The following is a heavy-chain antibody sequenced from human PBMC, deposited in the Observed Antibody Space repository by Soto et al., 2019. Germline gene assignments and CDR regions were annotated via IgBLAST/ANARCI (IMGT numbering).Heavy chain of an antibody. Sequence: GESLKISCAASGFTFSSYWMHWGRQAPGKGLVWVSRINSDGSSTSYADSVKGRFTISRDNAKNTLYLQMNSLRAEDTAVYYCAKDDGYDPGYWGQGTLVTVSS. D-gene: IGHD5-12*01. CDR2: INSDGSST. V-gene: IGHV3-74*01. J-gene: IGHJ4*02. CDR3: AKDDGYDPGY. CDR1: GFTFSSYW.